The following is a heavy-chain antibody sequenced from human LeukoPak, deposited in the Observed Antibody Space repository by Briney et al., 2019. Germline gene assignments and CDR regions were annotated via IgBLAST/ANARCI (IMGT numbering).Heavy chain of an antibody. D-gene: IGHD3-9*01. CDR3: ATKPDVGYFDRFHY. CDR1: GYTLTELS. V-gene: IGHV1-24*01. J-gene: IGHJ4*02. Sequence: ASVKVSCKVSGYTLTELSMHWVRQAPGKGLEWMGGFDPEDGETIYAQKFQGRVTMTEDTSTDTAYMELSSLRSEDTAVYYCATKPDVGYFDRFHYWGQGTLVTVSS. CDR2: FDPEDGET.